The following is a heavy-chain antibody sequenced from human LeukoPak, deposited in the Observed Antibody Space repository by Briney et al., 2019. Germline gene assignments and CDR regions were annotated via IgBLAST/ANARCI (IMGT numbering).Heavy chain of an antibody. CDR3: AIDSSGYYQIDY. J-gene: IGHJ4*02. V-gene: IGHV4-30-2*01. Sequence: SETLSLTCTVSGGSISSGGYYWSWIRQPPGKGLEWIGYIYHSGSTYYNPSLKSRVTISVDRSKNQFSLKLSSVTAADTAVYYCAIDSSGYYQIDYWGQGTLVTVSS. CDR1: GGSISSGGYY. D-gene: IGHD3-22*01. CDR2: IYHSGST.